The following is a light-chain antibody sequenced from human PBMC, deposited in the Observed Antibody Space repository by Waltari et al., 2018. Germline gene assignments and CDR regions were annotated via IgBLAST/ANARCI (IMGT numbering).Light chain of an antibody. CDR2: DVS. V-gene: IGLV2-14*03. J-gene: IGLJ2*01. CDR3: SSYSTSSTLVV. CDR1: SSDVGGYDY. Sequence: QSALTQPASVSGSPGQSISISCPGTSSDVGGYDYVSWYQQYPGKAPKLMIFDVSNRPSGVSDRVSGSKSGNTASLTISGLQAEDEAYYYCSSYSTSSTLVVFGGGTKVTVL.